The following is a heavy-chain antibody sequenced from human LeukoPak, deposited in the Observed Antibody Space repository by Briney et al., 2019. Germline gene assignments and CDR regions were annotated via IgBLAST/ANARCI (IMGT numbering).Heavy chain of an antibody. V-gene: IGHV4-39*01. CDR2: IYYSGRT. J-gene: IGHJ4*02. D-gene: IGHD2-21*02. CDR1: GGSISSTTYY. CDR3: ARHPIVAVTAIVDS. Sequence: SETLSLTCTVSGGSISSTTYYWGWIRQPPGKGLEWIGSIYYSGRTYYNPSLKSRVIISVDTSKNQFSLKLSSVTAADTAVYFCARHPIVAVTAIVDSWGREPWSPSPQ.